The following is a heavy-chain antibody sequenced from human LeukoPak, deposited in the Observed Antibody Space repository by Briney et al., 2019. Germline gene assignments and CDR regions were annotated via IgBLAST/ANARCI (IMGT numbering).Heavy chain of an antibody. V-gene: IGHV3-30*04. J-gene: IGHJ5*02. CDR2: ISYDGSNK. CDR3: ARDGVSWSHDANWFDP. Sequence: GGSLRLSCAASGFTFSSYAMHWVRQAPGKGLEWVAVISYDGSNKYYADSVKGRFTISRDNSKNTLYLQMDSLRAEDTAVYYCARDGVSWSHDANWFDPWGQGTLVTVSS. CDR1: GFTFSSYA. D-gene: IGHD6-13*01.